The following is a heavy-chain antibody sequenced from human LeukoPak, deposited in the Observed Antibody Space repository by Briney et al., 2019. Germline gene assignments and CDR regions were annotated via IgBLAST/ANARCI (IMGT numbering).Heavy chain of an antibody. V-gene: IGHV3-21*01. CDR1: GFTFSSYS. D-gene: IGHD2-15*01. CDR3: ASINCSGGSCYFGDLDY. J-gene: IGHJ4*02. Sequence: GGSLRLSCAASGFTFSSYSMNWVRQAPGKGLEWVSSISSSSSYIYYADSVKGRFTISRDNAKNTLYLQMNSLRAEDTAVYYCASINCSGGSCYFGDLDYWGQGTLVTVSS. CDR2: ISSSSSYI.